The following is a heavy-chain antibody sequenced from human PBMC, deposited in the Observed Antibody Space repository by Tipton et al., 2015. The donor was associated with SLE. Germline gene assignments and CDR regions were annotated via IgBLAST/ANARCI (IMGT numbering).Heavy chain of an antibody. CDR1: GITFSKSA. D-gene: IGHD1-26*01. V-gene: IGHV3-64*04. J-gene: IGHJ4*02. CDR3: AREIGGQTHVGDY. Sequence: SLRLSCSSSGITFSKSAMHWVRQPPGKGLEYVSGFGFSGYVTYYGDSVKGRFTISRDNSKNSLYLQMNSLRAEDTAVYFCAREIGGQTHVGDYWGQGTLVTVSS. CDR2: FGFSGYVT.